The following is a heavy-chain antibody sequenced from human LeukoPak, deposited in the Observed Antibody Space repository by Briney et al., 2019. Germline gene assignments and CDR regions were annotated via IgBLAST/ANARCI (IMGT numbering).Heavy chain of an antibody. CDR1: GGTFSSYA. CDR2: IIPIFGTA. D-gene: IGHD6-13*01. CDR3: ARDRGRAATDFDY. Sequence: GASVKVSCKASGGTFSSYAIGWVRQAPGQGLEWMGGIIPIFGTANYAQKFQGRVTITADESTSTTYMELSSLRSEDTAVYYCARDRGRAATDFDYWGQGTLVTVSS. J-gene: IGHJ4*02. V-gene: IGHV1-69*13.